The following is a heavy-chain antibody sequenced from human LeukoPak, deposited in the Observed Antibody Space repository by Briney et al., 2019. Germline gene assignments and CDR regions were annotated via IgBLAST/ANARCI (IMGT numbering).Heavy chain of an antibody. CDR3: ASLAVADPRAFDI. D-gene: IGHD6-19*01. Sequence: PSETLSLTCTVSGGSISSSSYYWGWIRQPPGKGLEWIGSIYYSGSTYYNPSLKSRVTISVDKSKNQFSLKLSSVTAADTAVYYCASLAVADPRAFDIWGQGTMVTVPS. CDR2: IYYSGST. CDR1: GGSISSSSYY. V-gene: IGHV4-39*07. J-gene: IGHJ3*02.